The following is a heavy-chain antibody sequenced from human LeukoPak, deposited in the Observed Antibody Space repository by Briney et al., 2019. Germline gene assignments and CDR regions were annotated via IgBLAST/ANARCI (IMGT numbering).Heavy chain of an antibody. Sequence: SVKVSCKASGGTFSSYAISWVRQAPGQGLEWMGGIIPIFGTANYAQKFQGRVTITADESTSTAYMELSSLRSEDTAVYYCERVRYDFWSGYYGSFDPWGQGTLVTVSS. CDR3: ERVRYDFWSGYYGSFDP. J-gene: IGHJ5*02. V-gene: IGHV1-69*13. CDR1: GGTFSSYA. CDR2: IIPIFGTA. D-gene: IGHD3-3*01.